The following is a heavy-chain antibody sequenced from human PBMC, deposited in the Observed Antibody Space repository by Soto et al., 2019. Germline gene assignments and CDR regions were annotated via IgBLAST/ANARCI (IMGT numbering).Heavy chain of an antibody. J-gene: IGHJ3*02. Sequence: QVQQVQSGAEVKKPGASVKVSCKASGYTFTSYGISWVRQAPGQGPEWMGRIGTYNGNTNYVEKLQGRVTMTTDTSTNTAYMELRSLRYDDTAVYYCARDPGYSTTWHQAFDIWGQGTMLTVSS. CDR2: IGTYNGNT. D-gene: IGHD6-13*01. CDR3: ARDPGYSTTWHQAFDI. V-gene: IGHV1-18*01. CDR1: GYTFTSYG.